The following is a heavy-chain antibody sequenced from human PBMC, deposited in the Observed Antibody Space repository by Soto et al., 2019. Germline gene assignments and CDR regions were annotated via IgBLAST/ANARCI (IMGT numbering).Heavy chain of an antibody. D-gene: IGHD3-3*01. CDR2: NSGSGDST. CDR3: ANDLSSWSGFGLGH. CDR1: GFSFSTYA. J-gene: IGHJ5*02. V-gene: IGHV3-23*01. Sequence: EVQLLESGGGSVQPGESLRLSCAGSGFSFSTYAMSWVRQAPGKGLEWISVNSGSGDSTYYADSVKGRFTISRDNSRNTLYLQMSSLRAEVTAVYYCANDLSSWSGFGLGHWGQGTLVTVST.